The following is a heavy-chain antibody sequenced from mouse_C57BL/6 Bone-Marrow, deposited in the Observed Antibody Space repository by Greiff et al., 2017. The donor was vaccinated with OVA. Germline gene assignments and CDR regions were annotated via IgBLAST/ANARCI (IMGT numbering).Heavy chain of an antibody. CDR3: ARRGTTVDEGDAMDY. CDR1: GYTFTNYW. V-gene: IGHV1-63*01. D-gene: IGHD1-1*01. J-gene: IGHJ4*01. Sequence: QVQLQQSGAELVRPGTSVKMSCKASGYTFTNYWIGWAKQRPGHGLEWIGDIYPGGGYTNYNQKFKGKSTLTVDKSSSTAYMQLSSLTSEDSAVYYCARRGTTVDEGDAMDYWGQGTSVTVSS. CDR2: IYPGGGYT.